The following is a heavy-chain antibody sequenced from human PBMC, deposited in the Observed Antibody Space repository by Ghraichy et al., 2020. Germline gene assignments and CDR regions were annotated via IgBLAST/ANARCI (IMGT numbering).Heavy chain of an antibody. D-gene: IGHD3-10*01. CDR2: ITDNGSV. CDR3: ARSFKRGILRDRGRFDP. Sequence: SETLSLTCAVYSGSFSGYYWTWIRQSPGKGLEWLGDITDNGSVNYNPSLKSRGTMSVDTSKKQFSLRLSSVTAADTAMYYCARSFKRGILRDRGRFDPWGEGTLVTVSS. J-gene: IGHJ5*02. CDR1: SGSFSGYY. V-gene: IGHV4-34*01.